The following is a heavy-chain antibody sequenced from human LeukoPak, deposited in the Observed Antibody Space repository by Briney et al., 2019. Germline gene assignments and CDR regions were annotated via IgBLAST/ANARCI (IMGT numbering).Heavy chain of an antibody. Sequence: VASVKVSCKASGYTFSSYFMHWVRQAPGQGLEWMGIINPRGGSTSYAQKFQGGVTMTRDTSTSTVYMELSSLRSEDTAVYYCARDVEMAKYYFDYWGQGTLVTVSS. D-gene: IGHD5-24*01. V-gene: IGHV1-46*01. CDR1: GYTFSSYF. CDR2: INPRGGST. CDR3: ARDVEMAKYYFDY. J-gene: IGHJ4*02.